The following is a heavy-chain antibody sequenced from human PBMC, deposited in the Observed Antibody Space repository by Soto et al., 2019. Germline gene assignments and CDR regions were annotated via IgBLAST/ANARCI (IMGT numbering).Heavy chain of an antibody. CDR3: ARRTRLLIPTSNYYYYYGMDV. J-gene: IGHJ6*02. CDR2: IDPSDSYT. V-gene: IGHV5-10-1*01. CDR1: GYSFTSYW. Sequence: PGESLKISCKGSGYSFTSYWISWVRQMPGKGLEWMGRIDPSDSYTNYSPSFQGHVTISADKSISTAYLQWSSLMASDTAMYYCARRTRLLIPTSNYYYYYGMDVWSQGTTVTVSS. D-gene: IGHD3-22*01.